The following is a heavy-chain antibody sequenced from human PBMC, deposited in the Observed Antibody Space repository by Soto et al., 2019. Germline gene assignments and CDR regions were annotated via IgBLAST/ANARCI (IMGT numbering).Heavy chain of an antibody. J-gene: IGHJ4*02. D-gene: IGHD2-2*01. V-gene: IGHV1-2*02. Sequence: QVQLVQSGAEVKKPGASVKVCCRASGYTFTGDYRHWVRQAPGQGREWMGWINPKSGGTNYAQKFQGRVTMTWDTSVTTAYMELRRLRSDDTAVYYCARVRSTSSWFLPDYWGQGTLVTVSS. CDR1: GYTFTGDY. CDR2: INPKSGGT. CDR3: ARVRSTSSWFLPDY.